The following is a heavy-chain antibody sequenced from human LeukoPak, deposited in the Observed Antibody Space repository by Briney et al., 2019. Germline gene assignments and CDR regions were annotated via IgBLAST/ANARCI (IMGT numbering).Heavy chain of an antibody. V-gene: IGHV1-2*02. Sequence: ASVKVSCKASGYTVTGYYMHWVRQAPGQGLEWMGWINPNSGGTNYAQKFQGRVTMTRDTSISTAYMELSRLRSDDTAVYYCARTYYYGSGIRWFDPWGQGTLVTVSS. D-gene: IGHD3-10*01. J-gene: IGHJ5*02. CDR3: ARTYYYGSGIRWFDP. CDR1: GYTVTGYY. CDR2: INPNSGGT.